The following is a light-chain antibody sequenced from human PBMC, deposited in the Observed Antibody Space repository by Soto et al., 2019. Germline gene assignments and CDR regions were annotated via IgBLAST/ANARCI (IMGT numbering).Light chain of an antibody. CDR2: DAS. Sequence: DIQMTQSPSTLSASVGDRVTITCRASQSISSWLAWYQQKPGKAPKLLIYDASSLESGVPSRFSGSGSGTEFTLTISSLQPDDFATYYCQQSNNWPWTFGQGTKVDIK. CDR1: QSISSW. J-gene: IGKJ1*01. V-gene: IGKV1-5*01. CDR3: QQSNNWPWT.